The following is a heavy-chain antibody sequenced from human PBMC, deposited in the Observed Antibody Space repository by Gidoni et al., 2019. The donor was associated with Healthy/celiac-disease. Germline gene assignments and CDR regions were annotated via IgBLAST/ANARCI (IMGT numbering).Heavy chain of an antibody. J-gene: IGHJ2*01. V-gene: IGHV3-30-3*01. CDR2: ISYDGSNK. D-gene: IGHD4-4*01. Sequence: QVQLVESGGGVVQPGRSLRLSCAASGFTFSSYAMHWVRQAPGKGLEWVAVISYDGSNKYYADSVKGRFTISRDNSKNTLYLQMNSLRAEDTAVYYCARDATVTPGREWYFDLWGRGTLVTVSS. CDR3: ARDATVTPGREWYFDL. CDR1: GFTFSSYA.